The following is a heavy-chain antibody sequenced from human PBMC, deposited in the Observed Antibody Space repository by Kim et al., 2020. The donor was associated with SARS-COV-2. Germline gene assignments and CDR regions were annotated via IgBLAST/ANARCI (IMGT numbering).Heavy chain of an antibody. V-gene: IGHV1-69*01. D-gene: IGHD3-22*01. CDR3: ARAGYYDSSGYYPFDY. Sequence: KFQGRVTITADESTSTAYMELSSLRSEDTAVYYCARAGYYDSSGYYPFDYWGQGTLVTVSS. J-gene: IGHJ4*02.